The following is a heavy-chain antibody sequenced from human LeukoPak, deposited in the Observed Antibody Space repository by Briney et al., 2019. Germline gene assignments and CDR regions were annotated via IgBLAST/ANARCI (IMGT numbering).Heavy chain of an antibody. CDR1: GGSISSGDYY. V-gene: IGHV4-30-4*01. Sequence: SETLSLTCTVSGGSISSGDYYWSWIRQPPGKGLEWIGYIYYSGSTYYNPSLESRVTISVDTSKNQFSLKLSSVTAADTAVYYCARGFSAAAGHVDYWGQGTLVTISS. CDR2: IYYSGST. CDR3: ARGFSAAAGHVDY. D-gene: IGHD6-13*01. J-gene: IGHJ4*02.